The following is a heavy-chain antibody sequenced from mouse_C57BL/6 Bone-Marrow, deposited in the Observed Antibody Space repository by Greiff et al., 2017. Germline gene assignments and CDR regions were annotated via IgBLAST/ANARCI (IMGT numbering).Heavy chain of an antibody. CDR2: IWSDGST. D-gene: IGHD1-1*01. CDR1: GFSLTSYG. V-gene: IGHV2-6-1*01. Sequence: QVQLQQSGPGLVAPSQSLSITCTVSGFSLTSYGVHWVRQPPGKGLEWLVVIWSDGSTTYNSALKSRLSISKDNSKSQVFLKMNSLQTDDTAMYYCARHYYYGSRSYAMDYWGQGTSVTVSS. CDR3: ARHYYYGSRSYAMDY. J-gene: IGHJ4*01.